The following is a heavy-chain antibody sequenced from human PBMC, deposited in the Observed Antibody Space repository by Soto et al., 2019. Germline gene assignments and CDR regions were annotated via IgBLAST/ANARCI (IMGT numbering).Heavy chain of an antibody. J-gene: IGHJ3*02. Sequence: QVQLEQSGAEVKKPGSSVKISCKASGGTLGDHGVSWLRQAPGQGLEWVGGTIPVFNTAKYAPKFQGRVTIEADKSTNIAYMELGSLRSDDTAFYYCARGVYGSGNYYTGPSAFDIWGQGTLVIVSS. D-gene: IGHD3-10*01. CDR1: GGTLGDHG. V-gene: IGHV1-69*06. CDR2: TIPVFNTA. CDR3: ARGVYGSGNYYTGPSAFDI.